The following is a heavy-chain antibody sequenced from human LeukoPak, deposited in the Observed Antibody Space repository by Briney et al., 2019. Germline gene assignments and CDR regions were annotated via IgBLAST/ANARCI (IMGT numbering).Heavy chain of an antibody. V-gene: IGHV4-59*01. J-gene: IGHJ4*02. CDR1: GGSISSYY. CDR3: ARGADSSGYYSIFYFDY. CDR2: IYYSGST. Sequence: SETLSLTCTVSGGSISSYYWNWIRQPPGKGREWIGYIYYSGSTNYNPSLKSRVTISVDTSKNQCSLKLSAVTAADTAVYYCARGADSSGYYSIFYFDYWGQGTLVTVSS. D-gene: IGHD3-22*01.